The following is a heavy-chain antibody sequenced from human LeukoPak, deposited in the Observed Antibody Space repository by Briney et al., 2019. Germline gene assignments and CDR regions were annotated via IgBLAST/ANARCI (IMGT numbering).Heavy chain of an antibody. CDR1: GFTVSSNY. D-gene: IGHD1-26*01. Sequence: GGSLRLSCAASGFTVSSNYMSWVRQAPGKGLEWVAVISYDGSNKYYADSVKGRFTISRDNSKNTLYLQMNSLRAEDTAVYYCAKPPFQQVGATSTGPYDYWGQGTLVTVSS. CDR3: AKPPFQQVGATSTGPYDY. CDR2: ISYDGSNK. V-gene: IGHV3-30*18. J-gene: IGHJ4*02.